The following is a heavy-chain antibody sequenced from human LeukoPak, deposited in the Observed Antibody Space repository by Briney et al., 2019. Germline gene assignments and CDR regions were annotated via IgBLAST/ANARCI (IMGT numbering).Heavy chain of an antibody. CDR3: ARDQRRDYGDYFDN. J-gene: IGHJ4*02. V-gene: IGHV4-59*01. Sequence: SETLSLTCTVSGDSISSYFWSWIRQSPGKGLEWIGYTHYSGSTSYNPSLTSRVTISLDTSKNQFYLKLSSVNASDTAFYYCARDQRRDYGDYFDNWGQGTQVTVSS. D-gene: IGHD3-16*01. CDR2: THYSGST. CDR1: GDSISSYF.